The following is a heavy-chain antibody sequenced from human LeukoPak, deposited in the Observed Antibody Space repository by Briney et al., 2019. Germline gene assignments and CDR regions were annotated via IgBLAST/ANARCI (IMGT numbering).Heavy chain of an antibody. V-gene: IGHV3-23*01. CDR1: GFPFNTYA. Sequence: GGSLRLSCAASGFPFNTYAMSWVRQAPGKGLEWVSGISGSGVSTYYADSVRGRFTISRDNSKNTLYVQMNSLRAEDTAVYYCARDGGYSSGWSDYWGQGTLVTVSS. D-gene: IGHD6-19*01. CDR3: ARDGGYSSGWSDY. J-gene: IGHJ4*02. CDR2: ISGSGVST.